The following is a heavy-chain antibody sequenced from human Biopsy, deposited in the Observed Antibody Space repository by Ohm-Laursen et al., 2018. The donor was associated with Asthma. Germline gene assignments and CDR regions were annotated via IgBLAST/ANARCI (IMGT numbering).Heavy chain of an antibody. Sequence: ASVKVSCKTSGYNFNSAGITWVRQAPGQGLEWMGWISVYNGNTKVAQKLQDRVTMITDTSTSTAYMELRSLRSDDTAVYFCARAVDYSHYYGIDVWGQGTTATVS. V-gene: IGHV1-18*01. CDR1: GYNFNSAG. CDR2: ISVYNGNT. J-gene: IGHJ6*02. D-gene: IGHD3-10*01. CDR3: ARAVDYSHYYGIDV.